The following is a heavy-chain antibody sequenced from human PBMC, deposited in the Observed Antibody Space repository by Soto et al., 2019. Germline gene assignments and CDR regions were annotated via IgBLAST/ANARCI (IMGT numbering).Heavy chain of an antibody. CDR3: ARQGQQLVLGYYFDY. D-gene: IGHD6-6*01. J-gene: IGHJ4*02. CDR1: GGSISSSSYY. CDR2: IYYSGST. V-gene: IGHV4-39*01. Sequence: QLQLQESGPGLVKPSETLSHTCTVSGGSISSSSYYWGWIRQPPGKGLEWIGSIYYSGSTYYNPSLKSRVTISVDTSKNQFSLKLSSVTAADTAVYYCARQGQQLVLGYYFDYWGQGTLVTVSS.